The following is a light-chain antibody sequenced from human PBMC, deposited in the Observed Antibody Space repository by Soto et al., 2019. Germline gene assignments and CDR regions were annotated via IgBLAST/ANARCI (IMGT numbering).Light chain of an antibody. CDR2: DSS. V-gene: IGKV3-11*01. Sequence: VLTQSPATLSLSPGERATLSCRASQSVGSSLAWYQQKPGQAPRLLINDSSNRATGIPARFSGSGSGTDFPLTISSLEPEDFEVYYCQQRNDWPLTFGGGTTVDIK. CDR1: QSVGSS. CDR3: QQRNDWPLT. J-gene: IGKJ4*01.